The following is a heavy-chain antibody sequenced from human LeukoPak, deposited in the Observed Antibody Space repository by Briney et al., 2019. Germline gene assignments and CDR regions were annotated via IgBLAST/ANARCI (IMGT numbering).Heavy chain of an antibody. CDR1: GYTLTHLP. V-gene: IGHV1-24*01. CDR2: FDPEDGET. D-gene: IGHD4-11*01. Sequence: ASVKVSCKVSGYTLTHLPMHWVRQAPGKGLEWMGGFDPEDGETIYAQKFQGRVTMTGDTSTDTSYMELSSLRSEDTAVYYCATGLIYSGHLDYFDYWGQGTLVTVSS. J-gene: IGHJ4*02. CDR3: ATGLIYSGHLDYFDY.